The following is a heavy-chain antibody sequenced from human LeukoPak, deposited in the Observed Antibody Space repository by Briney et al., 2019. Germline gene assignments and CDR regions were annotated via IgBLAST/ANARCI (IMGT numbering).Heavy chain of an antibody. Sequence: SLKVSCKASGYTFTDYYMHWVRQAPGQGLEWMGWINPNSGGTNYAQKFQGRVTMTRDTSISTAYMELSRLRSDDTAVYYCARDYSNYEGGFDPWGQGTLVTVSS. CDR1: GYTFTDYY. D-gene: IGHD4-11*01. V-gene: IGHV1-2*02. CDR3: ARDYSNYEGGFDP. CDR2: INPNSGGT. J-gene: IGHJ5*02.